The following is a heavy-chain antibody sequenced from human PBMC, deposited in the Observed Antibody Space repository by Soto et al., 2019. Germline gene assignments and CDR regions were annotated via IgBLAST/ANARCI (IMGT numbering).Heavy chain of an antibody. CDR3: ARVSSSSAFGMDV. J-gene: IGHJ6*02. CDR2: IYQTGST. CDR1: GGSISTINW. Sequence: SETLSLTCAVSGGSISTINWWTWVRQPPGKGLDWIGEIYQTGSTSYNPSLESRVTISIDKSKNQFSLRLRSVTAADTAVYYCARVSSSSAFGMDVWGQGTTVTVSS. V-gene: IGHV4-4*02. D-gene: IGHD6-6*01.